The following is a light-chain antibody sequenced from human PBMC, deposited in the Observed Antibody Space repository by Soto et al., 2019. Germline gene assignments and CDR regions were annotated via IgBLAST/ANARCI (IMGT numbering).Light chain of an antibody. CDR1: QSISSY. Sequence: DIQMTQSPSSLSASVLYRVTITCRASQSISSYLNWYQQKPGKAPKLLIYAASSLQSGVPSRFSGSGSGTDFPLTISSLQPEDFATYYCQQSYSTWTFGQGTKVDIK. V-gene: IGKV1-39*01. J-gene: IGKJ1*01. CDR3: QQSYSTWT. CDR2: AAS.